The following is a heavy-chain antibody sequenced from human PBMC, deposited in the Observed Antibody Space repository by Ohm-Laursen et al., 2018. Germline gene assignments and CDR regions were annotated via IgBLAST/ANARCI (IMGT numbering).Heavy chain of an antibody. CDR3: ARVVLGQLLDY. J-gene: IGHJ4*02. CDR1: GFTFNTYA. CDR2: IGTGGDT. D-gene: IGHD5-18*01. Sequence: SLRLSCAASGFTFNTYAMNWVRQAPGKGLEWVSAIGTGGDTYYTDSVKGRFTISRDNSKNTVSLQMNSLRADDTAVYYCARVVLGQLLDYWGQGTLVTVSS. V-gene: IGHV3-23*01.